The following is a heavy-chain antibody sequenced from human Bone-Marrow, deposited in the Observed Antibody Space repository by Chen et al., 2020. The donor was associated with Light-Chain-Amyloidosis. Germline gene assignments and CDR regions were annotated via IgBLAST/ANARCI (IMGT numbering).Heavy chain of an antibody. Sequence: VHLQKSGPALVKPSGSVYPTCTLAGASVSSDYHYWTLIRQPPGDRLEWIGYIYYTGSTKYNPSLESRIAISIDTSKIQFSLKVNSVTAADTAVYYCVRRDVRWHIDFWGQGALVTVSS. CDR1: GASVSSDYHY. D-gene: IGHD6-13*01. CDR3: VRRDVRWHIDF. J-gene: IGHJ4*02. CDR2: IYYTGST. V-gene: IGHV4-61*01.